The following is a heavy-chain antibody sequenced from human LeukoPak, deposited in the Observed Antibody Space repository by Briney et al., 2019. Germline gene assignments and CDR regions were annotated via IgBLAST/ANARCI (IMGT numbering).Heavy chain of an antibody. J-gene: IGHJ4*02. CDR3: ARDPTAYYDSSGYYLNTIDY. CDR1: GFTFSNYA. D-gene: IGHD3-22*01. V-gene: IGHV3-23*01. Sequence: PGGSLRLSCAASGFTFSNYAMNWVRQAPGKGLEWVSGITGSGGSTYYADSVKGRFTISRDNSKNSLALQINSLRAEDTAVYYCARDPTAYYDSSGYYLNTIDYWGQGTLVTVSS. CDR2: ITGSGGST.